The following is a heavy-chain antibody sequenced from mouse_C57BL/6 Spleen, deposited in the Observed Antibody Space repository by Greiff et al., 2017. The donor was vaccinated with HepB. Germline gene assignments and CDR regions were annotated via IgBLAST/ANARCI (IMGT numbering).Heavy chain of an antibody. D-gene: IGHD1-1*01. V-gene: IGHV1-82*01. CDR2: IYPGDGDT. CDR3: ARFITTVGYAMDY. CDR1: GYAFSSSW. J-gene: IGHJ4*01. Sequence: QVQLQQSGPELVKPGASVKISCKASGYAFSSSWMNWVKQRPGKGLEWIGRIYPGDGDTNYNGKFKGKATLTADKSSSTAYMQLCSLTSEDSAVYFCARFITTVGYAMDYWGQGTSVTVSS.